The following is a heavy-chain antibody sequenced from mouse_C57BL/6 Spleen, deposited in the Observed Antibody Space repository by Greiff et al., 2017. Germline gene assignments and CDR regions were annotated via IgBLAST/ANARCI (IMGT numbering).Heavy chain of an antibody. CDR3: ARGGTTVSFGY. V-gene: IGHV1-7*01. J-gene: IGHJ2*01. D-gene: IGHD1-1*01. CDR2: INPSSGYT. Sequence: QVQLQQSGAELAKPGASVKLSCTASGYTFTSSWMHWVKQRPGQGLEWIGYINPSSGYTKYNPKFKDKATLTADKSSSTAYMQLSSLTYEDSAVYYCARGGTTVSFGYWGQGTTLTVAS. CDR1: GYTFTSSW.